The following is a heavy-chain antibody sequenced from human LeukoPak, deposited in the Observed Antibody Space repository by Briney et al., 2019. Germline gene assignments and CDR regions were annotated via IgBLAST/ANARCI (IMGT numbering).Heavy chain of an antibody. J-gene: IGHJ5*02. CDR3: ARDYERIIMVRGVPLSPQTVFDP. Sequence: ASVKVPCKTSGYTFTDYYIHWVRQAPGQGPEWMGWINPNSGGTNYAQNLQGRVTMTRDTSISTAYMELSRLRSDDTAVYYCARDYERIIMVRGVPLSPQTVFDPWGQGTLVTVSS. CDR2: INPNSGGT. CDR1: GYTFTDYY. D-gene: IGHD3-10*01. V-gene: IGHV1-2*02.